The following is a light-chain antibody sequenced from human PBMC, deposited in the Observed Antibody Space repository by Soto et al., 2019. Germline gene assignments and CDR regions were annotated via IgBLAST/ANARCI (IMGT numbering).Light chain of an antibody. CDR1: EDIRNY. CDR2: TAN. Sequence: DIQMTQSPPSLSASVGDRVTITFLASEDIRNYLAWYQQKPGKVPKVLIYTANNLESGVPSRFSGSRSGTDFTLTISSLQPEDVATYYCQKYNDAPFSFGGGTKVDIK. V-gene: IGKV1-27*01. CDR3: QKYNDAPFS. J-gene: IGKJ4*01.